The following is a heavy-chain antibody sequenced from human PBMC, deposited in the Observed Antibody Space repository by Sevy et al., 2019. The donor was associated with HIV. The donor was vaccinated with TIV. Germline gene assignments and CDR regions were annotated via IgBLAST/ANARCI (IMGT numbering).Heavy chain of an antibody. Sequence: ASVKVSCKTSGYALSNYGIVWVRQAPEQGLEWLSWISGFNGNKHYAEKFQDRVSMTIDTATDTFYMDLRSLTSDDTGVYYCARERGKYGDSGFDYWGQGTLVTVSS. CDR2: ISGFNGNK. J-gene: IGHJ4*02. CDR3: ARERGKYGDSGFDY. D-gene: IGHD2-21*02. V-gene: IGHV1-18*01. CDR1: GYALSNYG.